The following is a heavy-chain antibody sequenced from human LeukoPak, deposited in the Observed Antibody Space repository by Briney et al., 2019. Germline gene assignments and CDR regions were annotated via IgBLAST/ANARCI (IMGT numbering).Heavy chain of an antibody. CDR3: ASPVGAHFSY. CDR1: GFTVRSNY. Sequence: GGSLRLSCTASGFTVRSNYMSWVRQSPRKGLEWVSIMYSGGSTDYADSVKGRFIISRDHSKNTLYLQMNSLRAEDTAVYYCASPVGAHFSYWGQGTLVTVSS. CDR2: MYSGGST. D-gene: IGHD1-26*01. V-gene: IGHV3-53*01. J-gene: IGHJ4*02.